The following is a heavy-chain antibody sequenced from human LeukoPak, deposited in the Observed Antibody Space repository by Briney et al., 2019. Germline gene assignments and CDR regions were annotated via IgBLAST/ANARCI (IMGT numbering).Heavy chain of an antibody. D-gene: IGHD2-2*01. Sequence: PGGSLRLSCAASGFTFSSDAMSWVRQAPGKGLEWVSAISGSGGSTYYADSVKGRFTISRDNSKNTLYLQMNSLRAEDTAVYYCAKDLGPGCSSTSCYRVDTAMALDYWGQGTLVTVSS. CDR3: AKDLGPGCSSTSCYRVDTAMALDY. J-gene: IGHJ4*02. CDR1: GFTFSSDA. CDR2: ISGSGGST. V-gene: IGHV3-23*01.